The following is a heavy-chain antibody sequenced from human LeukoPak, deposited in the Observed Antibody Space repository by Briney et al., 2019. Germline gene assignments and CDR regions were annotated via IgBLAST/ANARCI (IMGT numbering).Heavy chain of an antibody. Sequence: GGSLRLSCAASAFTFSGYGMTWVRQAPGKGLEWVSSISSSGTYIYYADSVKGRFTISRDNAKNSLYLQMNSLRAEDTAVYYCARIAVADNLFDHWGQGTLVTVSS. CDR1: AFTFSGYG. CDR3: ARIAVADNLFDH. CDR2: ISSSGTYI. D-gene: IGHD6-19*01. V-gene: IGHV3-21*01. J-gene: IGHJ4*02.